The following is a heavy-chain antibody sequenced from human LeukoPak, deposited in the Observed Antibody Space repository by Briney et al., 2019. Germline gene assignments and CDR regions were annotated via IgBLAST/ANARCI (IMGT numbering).Heavy chain of an antibody. CDR3: ARENAVAGMDV. Sequence: SETLSLTCTVSGGSISSGGYYWSWIRQHPGKGLEWIGHIYYSGSTYYNPSLKSRVTISVDTSKNQFSLKLSSVTAADTAVYYCARENAVAGMDVWGQGTTVTVSS. D-gene: IGHD6-19*01. V-gene: IGHV4-31*03. CDR2: IYYSGST. J-gene: IGHJ6*02. CDR1: GGSISSGGYY.